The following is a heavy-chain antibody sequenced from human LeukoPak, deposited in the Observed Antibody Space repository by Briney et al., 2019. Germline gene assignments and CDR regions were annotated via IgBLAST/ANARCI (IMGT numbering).Heavy chain of an antibody. CDR1: GFSFSSYS. V-gene: IGHV3-49*04. Sequence: GGSLRLSCAASGFSFSSYSMSWVRQAPGKGLEWIGLIRSSIYGGTSKAAAAVKGRFIFSRDDSKGVAYLRINRLTTEDTAVYYCSREWGTGNALRPDYWGQGTLVTVSS. CDR2: IRSSIYGGTS. J-gene: IGHJ4*02. D-gene: IGHD3-16*01. CDR3: SREWGTGNALRPDY.